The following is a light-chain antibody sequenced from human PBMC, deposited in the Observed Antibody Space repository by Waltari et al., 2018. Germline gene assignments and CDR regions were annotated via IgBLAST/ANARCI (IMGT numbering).Light chain of an antibody. CDR1: QSVTSRS. CDR3: QQYGGSPPYT. V-gene: IGKV3-20*01. J-gene: IGKJ2*01. CDR2: GAS. Sequence: EIVLTQSPGTLSLSPGERATLSCRASQSVTSRSLAWYQQKPGQAPRLLIYGASSRATGIPDRCSGSGSGTDFTLTISRLEPEDFAVYYCQQYGGSPPYTFGQGTKVEIK.